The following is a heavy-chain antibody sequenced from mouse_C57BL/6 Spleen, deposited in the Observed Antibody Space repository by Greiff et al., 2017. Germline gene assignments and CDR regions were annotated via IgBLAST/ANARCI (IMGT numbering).Heavy chain of an antibody. V-gene: IGHV5-9-1*02. D-gene: IGHD6-2*01. CDR1: GFTFSSYA. J-gene: IGHJ1*03. Sequence: EVKLMESGEGLVKPGGSLKLSCAASGFTFSSYAMSWVRQTPEKRLEWVAYISSGGDYIYYADTVKGRFTISRDNARKTLYLQMSSLKSEDTAMYYFTRGGPVSLDWYFDVWGTGTTVTVSS. CDR3: TRGGPVSLDWYFDV. CDR2: ISSGGDYI.